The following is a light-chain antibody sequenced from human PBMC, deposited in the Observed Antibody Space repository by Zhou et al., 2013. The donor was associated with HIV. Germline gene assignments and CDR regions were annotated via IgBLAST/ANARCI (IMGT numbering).Light chain of an antibody. V-gene: IGKV1-39*01. CDR1: QSISIY. Sequence: DIQMTQSPSSLSASVGDRVTITCRASQSISIYVNWYQQKPGKAPNLLIYGASSLQSGVPSRFSGSGSGTDFTLTISSLQPEDFATYYCQQSYSTPFTFGPGTTV. CDR2: GAS. CDR3: QQSYSTPFT. J-gene: IGKJ3*01.